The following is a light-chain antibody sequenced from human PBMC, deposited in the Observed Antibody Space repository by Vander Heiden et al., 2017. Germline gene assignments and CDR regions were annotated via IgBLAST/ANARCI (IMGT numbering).Light chain of an antibody. CDR2: SNN. J-gene: IGLJ1*01. CDR3: AAWDDSLNGYV. Sequence: QSVLTPPPSASGTPGQRVTISCSRSSSNIGSNTVTWYQQLPGTAPKLLIYSNNQRPSGVPDRFSGSKSGTSASLAISGLQSEDEADYYCAAWDDSLNGYVFGTGTKVTVL. CDR1: SSNIGSNT. V-gene: IGLV1-44*01.